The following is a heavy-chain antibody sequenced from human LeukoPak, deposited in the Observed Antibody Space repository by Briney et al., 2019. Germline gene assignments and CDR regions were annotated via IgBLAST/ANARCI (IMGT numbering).Heavy chain of an antibody. V-gene: IGHV3-21*01. CDR1: GFTFSSYS. CDR3: ARDKYGDQYYFDY. J-gene: IGHJ4*02. CDR2: ISSSSSYI. Sequence: GGSLRLSCAASGFTFSSYSMNWVRQAPGKGLEWVSFISSSSSYIYYADSVKGRFTISRDNARNSLYLRMNSLRAEDTAVYYCARDKYGDQYYFDYWGQGTLVTVSS. D-gene: IGHD4-17*01.